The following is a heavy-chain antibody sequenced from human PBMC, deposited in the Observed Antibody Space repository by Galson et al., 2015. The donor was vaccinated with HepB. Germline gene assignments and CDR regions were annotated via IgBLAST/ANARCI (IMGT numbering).Heavy chain of an antibody. J-gene: IGHJ6*02. V-gene: IGHV4-61*01. CDR3: ARDSEVRGVRKYYYYGMDV. CDR2: IYYSGST. Sequence: DTLSLTCTVSGGSVSSGSYYWSWIRQPPGKGLEWIGYIYYSGSTNYNPSLKSRVTISVDTSKNQFSLKLSSVTAADTAVYYCARDSEVRGVRKYYYYGMDVWGQGTTVTVSS. CDR1: GGSVSSGSYY. D-gene: IGHD3-10*01.